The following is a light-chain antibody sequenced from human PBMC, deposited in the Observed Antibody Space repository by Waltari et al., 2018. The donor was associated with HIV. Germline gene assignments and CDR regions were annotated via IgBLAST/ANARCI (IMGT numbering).Light chain of an antibody. CDR1: QSVGSSY. J-gene: IGKJ4*01. CDR2: GAS. V-gene: IGKV3-20*01. CDR3: QQYGSARRLT. Sequence: EIVLTQSPGTLSLSPGERATLSCRPSQSVGSSYSAWYQQKPGQAPRRLIYGASTRATGIPDRFSGSGSGTDFTLTISRLEPEDFAVYYCQQYGSARRLTFGGGTKVEIK.